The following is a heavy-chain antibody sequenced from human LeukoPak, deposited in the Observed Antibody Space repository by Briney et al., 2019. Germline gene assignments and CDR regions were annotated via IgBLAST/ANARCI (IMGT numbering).Heavy chain of an antibody. CDR3: ASSLIVVVPAAISY. J-gene: IGHJ4*02. Sequence: ASVKVSCKASGYTFTGHYMHWVRQAPGQGLEWMGWINPNSGGTNYAQKFQGRVTMTRDTSISTAYMELSRLRSDDTAVYYCASSLIVVVPAAISYWGQGTLVTVSS. V-gene: IGHV1-2*02. CDR2: INPNSGGT. D-gene: IGHD2-2*01. CDR1: GYTFTGHY.